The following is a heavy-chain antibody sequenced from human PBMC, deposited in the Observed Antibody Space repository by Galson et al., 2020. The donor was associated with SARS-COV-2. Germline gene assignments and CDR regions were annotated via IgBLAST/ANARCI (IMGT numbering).Heavy chain of an antibody. Sequence: SQTLSLTCTVSGGSISSYYWSWIRQPPGKGLEWIGEINHRGSTNYDPSLQGRVAMSVDTSKNQFSLRLSSVTAADTAVYYCVRGAEERRIIVVVPYYYTYMDVWGGGTAVTVSS. CDR2: INHRGST. CDR1: GGSISSYY. V-gene: IGHV4-59*12. D-gene: IGHD2-2*01. CDR3: VRGAEERRIIVVVPYYYTYMDV. J-gene: IGHJ6*03.